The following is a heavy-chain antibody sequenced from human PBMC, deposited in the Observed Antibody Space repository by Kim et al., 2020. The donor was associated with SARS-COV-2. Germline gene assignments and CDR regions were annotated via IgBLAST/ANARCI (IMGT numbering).Heavy chain of an antibody. CDR3: AMIGYSSSWSWFDP. J-gene: IGHJ5*02. D-gene: IGHD6-13*01. V-gene: IGHV5-51*01. Sequence: SPSFQGQVTISADKSISTAYLQWSSLKASDTAMYYCAMIGYSSSWSWFDPWGQGTLVTVSS.